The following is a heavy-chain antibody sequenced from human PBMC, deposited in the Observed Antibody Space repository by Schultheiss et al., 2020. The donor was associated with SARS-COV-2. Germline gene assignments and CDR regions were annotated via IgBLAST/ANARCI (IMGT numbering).Heavy chain of an antibody. J-gene: IGHJ3*02. CDR1: GGSISSCY. CDR2: IYTSGST. V-gene: IGHV4-4*07. Sequence: GSLRLSCTVSGGSISSCYWSWIRQPAGKGLEWIGRIYTSGSTNYNPSLKSRVTMSVDTSKNQFSLKLSSVTAADTAVYYCARDRGAGDQGRAFDIWGQGTMVTVSS. CDR3: ARDRGAGDQGRAFDI. D-gene: IGHD7-27*01.